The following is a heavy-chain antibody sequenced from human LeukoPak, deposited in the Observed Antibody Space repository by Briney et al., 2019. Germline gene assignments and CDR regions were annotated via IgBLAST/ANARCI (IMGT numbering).Heavy chain of an antibody. CDR2: TYSNGRT. D-gene: IGHD1-26*01. Sequence: GGSLRLSCAASGFTVGSNYMSWVRQAPGKGLEWVSVTYSNGRTYYADSVKGRFTISRDNARNSLYLQMDSLTAEDTVVYYCARDPYSGSYGSTYYYFMDVWGKGTTVTISS. CDR3: ARDPYSGSYGSTYYYFMDV. CDR1: GFTVGSNY. V-gene: IGHV3-53*01. J-gene: IGHJ6*03.